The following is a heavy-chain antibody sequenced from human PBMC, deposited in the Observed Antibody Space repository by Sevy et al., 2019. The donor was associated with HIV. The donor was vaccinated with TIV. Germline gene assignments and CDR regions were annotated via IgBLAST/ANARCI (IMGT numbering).Heavy chain of an antibody. CDR1: GFTFSNAW. D-gene: IGHD1-26*01. Sequence: GGSLRLSCAASGFTFSNAWMSWVRQAPGKGLEWVGRIKSKTDGGTTDYAAPVKGRFTISREDSKNTLYLQMNSLKTEDTAVYYCTTGDIVGATTEYYYYYYGMDVWGQGTTVTVSS. CDR3: TTGDIVGATTEYYYYYYGMDV. CDR2: IKSKTDGGTT. V-gene: IGHV3-15*01. J-gene: IGHJ6*02.